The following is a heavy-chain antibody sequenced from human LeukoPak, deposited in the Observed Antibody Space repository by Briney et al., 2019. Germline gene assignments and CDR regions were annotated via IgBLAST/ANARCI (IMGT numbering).Heavy chain of an antibody. CDR2: IYTSGST. CDR3: VRGDSSGYPREGFDY. J-gene: IGHJ4*02. V-gene: IGHV4-4*07. Sequence: SDTLSLTCTVSGGSISSYYWSWIRQPAGKGLEWIGRIYTSGSTNYNPSLKRRVTMSVDTSKNQFSLKLSSVTAADTAVYYCVRGDSSGYPREGFDYWGQGTLVTVSS. D-gene: IGHD3-22*01. CDR1: GGSISSYY.